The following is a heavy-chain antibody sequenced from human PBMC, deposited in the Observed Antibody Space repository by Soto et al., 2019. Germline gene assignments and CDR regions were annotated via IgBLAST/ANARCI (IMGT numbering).Heavy chain of an antibody. CDR1: GFTFSSYA. CDR3: AKSPGMYYYDSSGYYHYDY. J-gene: IGHJ4*02. D-gene: IGHD3-22*01. CDR2: ISGSGVST. V-gene: IGHV3-23*01. Sequence: GGSLRLSCAASGFTFSSYAMSWVRQAPGKGLEWVSAISGSGVSTYYADSVKGRFTISRDNSKNTLYLQMNSLRAEDTAVCYCAKSPGMYYYDSSGYYHYDYWGQGTLVTGSS.